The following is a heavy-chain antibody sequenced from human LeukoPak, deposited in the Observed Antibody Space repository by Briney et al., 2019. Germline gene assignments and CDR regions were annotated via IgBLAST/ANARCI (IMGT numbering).Heavy chain of an antibody. J-gene: IGHJ4*02. CDR1: GGSISGYY. D-gene: IGHD2-2*01. V-gene: IGHV4-59*08. Sequence: TSETLSLTCTVSGGSISGYYWSWIRQPPGKGLQFIGYIHYTGSTNYNPSLESRVTLSVDTSMNQFSLKLRSVTAADTAVYYCARLSKDTVVLPAAMAHYFDYWGQGTLVTVSS. CDR3: ARLSKDTVVLPAAMAHYFDY. CDR2: IHYTGST.